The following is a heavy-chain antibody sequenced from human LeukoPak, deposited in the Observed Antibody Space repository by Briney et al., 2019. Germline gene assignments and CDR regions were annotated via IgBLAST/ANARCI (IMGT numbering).Heavy chain of an antibody. CDR1: GFTFSSYG. D-gene: IGHD6-19*01. V-gene: IGHV3-23*01. CDR3: AKGGYSSGWAFDY. Sequence: PGGSLRLSCAASGFTFSSYGMSWVRQAPGKGLEWVSSISSSGGSTYYADSVKGRVTISGDNSKNTLYLQMNSLRAEDTAVYYCAKGGYSSGWAFDYWGQGTLVTVSS. CDR2: ISSSGGST. J-gene: IGHJ4*02.